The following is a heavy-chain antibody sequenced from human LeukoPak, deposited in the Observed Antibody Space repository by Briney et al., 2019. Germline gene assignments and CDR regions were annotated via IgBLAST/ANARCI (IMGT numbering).Heavy chain of an antibody. D-gene: IGHD2-21*01. J-gene: IGHJ4*02. CDR2: ISSSSTI. CDR1: GFTFSSYS. CDR3: ARDSSVAAFDY. Sequence: GGSLRLSCAASGFTFSSYSMNWVRQAPGKGLEWVSYISSSSTIYYADSVKGRFTISRDNAKNSLYLQMNSLRAEDTAVYYCARDSSVAAFDYWGQGTLVTVSS. V-gene: IGHV3-48*04.